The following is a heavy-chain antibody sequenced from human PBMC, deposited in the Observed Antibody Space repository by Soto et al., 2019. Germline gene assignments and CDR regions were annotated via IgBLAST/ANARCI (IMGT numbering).Heavy chain of an antibody. CDR1: GFTVSSNY. CDR3: ASLKYSSSWYYFDY. J-gene: IGHJ4*02. Sequence: GGSLRLSCAASGFTVSSNYMSWVRQAPGKGLEWVSVIYSGGSTYYADSVKGRFTISRHNSKNTLYLQMNSLRAEDTAVYYGASLKYSSSWYYFDYWGQGTLVTVSS. V-gene: IGHV3-66*01. D-gene: IGHD6-13*01. CDR2: IYSGGST.